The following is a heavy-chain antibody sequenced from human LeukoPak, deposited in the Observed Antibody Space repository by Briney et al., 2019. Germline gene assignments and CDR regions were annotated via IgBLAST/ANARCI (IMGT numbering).Heavy chain of an antibody. V-gene: IGHV1-46*01. CDR3: ATGTTVTVAFDY. CDR1: GYTFSYYY. Sequence: ASVKVSCKASGYTFSYYYLHWVRQAPGQGLEWMGIINPSGGATIYAQKFQGRVTMTEDTSTDTAYMELSSLRSEDTAVYYCATGTTVTVAFDYWGQGTLVTVSS. D-gene: IGHD4-11*01. J-gene: IGHJ4*02. CDR2: INPSGGAT.